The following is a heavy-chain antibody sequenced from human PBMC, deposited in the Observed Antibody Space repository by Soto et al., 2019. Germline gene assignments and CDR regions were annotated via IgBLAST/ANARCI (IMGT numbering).Heavy chain of an antibody. V-gene: IGHV1-69*01. Sequence: KVSCKASGGTFSSYAISWVRQAPGQGLEWMGGIIPIFGTANYAQKFQGRVTITADESTSTAYMELSSLRSEDTAVYYCARQPYCSSTSCSDAFDIWGQGTMVTVSS. J-gene: IGHJ3*02. CDR3: ARQPYCSSTSCSDAFDI. CDR2: IIPIFGTA. D-gene: IGHD2-2*01. CDR1: GGTFSSYA.